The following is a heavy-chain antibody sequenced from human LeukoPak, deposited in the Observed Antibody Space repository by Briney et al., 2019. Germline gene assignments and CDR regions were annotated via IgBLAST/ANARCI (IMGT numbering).Heavy chain of an antibody. J-gene: IGHJ5*02. V-gene: IGHV4-34*01. CDR3: ARGITMVRGVIKSIASWFDP. D-gene: IGHD3-10*01. Sequence: PSETLSLTCAVYDGSFSGYYWSWIRQPPEKGLEWIGEINHSGSTNYNPSLKSRVTISVDTSKNQFSLKLSSVTAADTAVYYCARGITMVRGVIKSIASWFDPWGQGTLVTVSS. CDR1: DGSFSGYY. CDR2: INHSGST.